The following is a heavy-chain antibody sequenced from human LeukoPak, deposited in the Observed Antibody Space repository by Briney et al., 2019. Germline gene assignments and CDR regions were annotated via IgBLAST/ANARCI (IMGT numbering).Heavy chain of an antibody. CDR2: IYPDDSDI. V-gene: IGHV5-51*01. Sequence: GGSLQISCQTSGSRFTTYWVVWVRQLPGKGLEGMGIIYPDDSDIRYSPSFQGHITISADKSISTAYLQWSSLRASDTAMYYCARRSTDGDYDWFDHWGQGTLVTVSS. J-gene: IGHJ5*02. CDR1: GSRFTTYW. D-gene: IGHD4-17*01. CDR3: ARRSTDGDYDWFDH.